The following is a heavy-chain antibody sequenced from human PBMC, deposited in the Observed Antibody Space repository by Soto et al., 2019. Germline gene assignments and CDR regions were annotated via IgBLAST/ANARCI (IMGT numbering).Heavy chain of an antibody. CDR2: IYYSGST. Sequence: SETLSLTCTVSGGSIGSSSYYWGWIRQPPGKGLEWIGSIYYSGSTYYNPSLKSRVTISVDTSKNQFSLKLSSVTAADTAVYYCARVAAGTTRWFDPWGQGTLVTVSS. CDR1: GGSIGSSSYY. D-gene: IGHD1-7*01. J-gene: IGHJ5*02. CDR3: ARVAAGTTRWFDP. V-gene: IGHV4-39*01.